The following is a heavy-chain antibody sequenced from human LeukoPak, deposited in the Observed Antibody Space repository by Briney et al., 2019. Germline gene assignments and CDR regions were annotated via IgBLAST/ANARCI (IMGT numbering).Heavy chain of an antibody. CDR3: AWRYYDILTGHYY. Sequence: GGSRSPSCAASDLTFSSYPMSWVRQPPGKGLEWVSAISGSGGSTYYPDSVKGRFTISRDNYKNTLYLQMNSLRAEDTAVYYCAWRYYDILTGHYYWGQGTLVTVSS. CDR2: ISGSGGST. D-gene: IGHD3-9*01. CDR1: DLTFSSYP. V-gene: IGHV3-23*01. J-gene: IGHJ4*02.